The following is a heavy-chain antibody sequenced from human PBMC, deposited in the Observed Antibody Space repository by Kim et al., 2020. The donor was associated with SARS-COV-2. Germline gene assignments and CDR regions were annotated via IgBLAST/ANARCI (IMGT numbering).Heavy chain of an antibody. V-gene: IGHV4-34*01. CDR1: GGSFSGYY. CDR3: ARGQVMATIQGYYYYGMDV. CDR2: INHSGST. Sequence: SETLSLTCAVYGGSFSGYYWSWIRQPPGKGLEWIGEINHSGSTNYNPSLRSRVTISVDTSKNQFSLKLSSVTAADTAVYYCARGQVMATIQGYYYYGMDVWGQGTTVTVSS. J-gene: IGHJ6*02. D-gene: IGHD2-21*01.